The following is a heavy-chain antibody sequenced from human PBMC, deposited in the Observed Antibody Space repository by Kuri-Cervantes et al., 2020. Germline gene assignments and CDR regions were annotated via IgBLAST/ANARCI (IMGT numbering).Heavy chain of an antibody. CDR2: VYYTGTT. CDR3: ASLLLAHDAFDI. D-gene: IGHD3-3*01. CDR1: GGSISTYY. J-gene: IGHJ3*02. V-gene: IGHV4-59*08. Sequence: SETLSLTCTVSGGSISTYYWSWIRQSPGKGLEWIGFVYYTGTTNYNPSLESRVAMSVDTSKNQFSLKLSSVTAADTAVYYCASLLLAHDAFDIWGQGTMVTVSS.